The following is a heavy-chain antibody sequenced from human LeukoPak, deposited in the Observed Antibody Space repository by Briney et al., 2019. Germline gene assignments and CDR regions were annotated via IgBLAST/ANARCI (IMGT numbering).Heavy chain of an antibody. J-gene: IGHJ4*02. Sequence: ASVKVSCKASGYTFTTYDINWVRQATGQGLEWMGWMNPNSGNTGYAQKFQGRVTMTRNTSISTAYMELSSLGSEDTAVYYCARAPNHDILTGYYIDYWGQGTLVTVSS. V-gene: IGHV1-8*01. CDR1: GYTFTTYD. D-gene: IGHD3-9*01. CDR2: MNPNSGNT. CDR3: ARAPNHDILTGYYIDY.